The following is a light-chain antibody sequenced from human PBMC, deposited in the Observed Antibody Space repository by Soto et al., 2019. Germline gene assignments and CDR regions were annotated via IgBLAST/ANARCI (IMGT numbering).Light chain of an antibody. J-gene: IGLJ3*02. CDR2: EVS. CDR3: SSFTTSSTGV. CDR1: SSDVGKYSY. Sequence: QSALTQPASVSGSPGQSIAISCTGTSSDVGKYSYVSWFQQYPGNAPKLMIYEVSNRPSGVSNRFSGSKSGNTASLTISGLQGEDEADYYCSSFTTSSTGVFGGGTKVTVL. V-gene: IGLV2-14*01.